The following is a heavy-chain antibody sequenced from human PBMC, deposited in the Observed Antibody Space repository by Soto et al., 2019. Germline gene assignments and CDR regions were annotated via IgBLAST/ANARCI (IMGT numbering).Heavy chain of an antibody. CDR1: GDSLRRGLHH. V-gene: IGHV4-31*03. CDR3: ARATVYYCPNDKCGFFFDH. D-gene: IGHD2-8*01. CDR2: IDTNGDT. Sequence: QVQLQESGSGLLKPSQTLSLDCSVSGDSLRRGLHHWSWIRQTPGKGLQLIGYIDTNGDTHYDPSLRNRLNMSIVTTESRFSLKVTSVTAADTSVYYCARATVYYCPNDKCGFFFDHWGQGALVTVTS. J-gene: IGHJ4*02.